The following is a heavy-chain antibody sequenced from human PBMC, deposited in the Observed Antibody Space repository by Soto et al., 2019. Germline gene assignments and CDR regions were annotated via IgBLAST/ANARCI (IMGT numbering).Heavy chain of an antibody. V-gene: IGHV1-18*01. CDR1: GYTFTSYG. CDR3: ARNGYCSSTRCYYYYGMDV. Sequence: GASVKVSCKASGYTFTSYGISWVRQAPGQGLEWMGWISAYNGNTNYAQKLQGRVTMTTDTSTSTAYMELRSLRSDDTAVYYCARNGYCSSTRCYYYYGMDVWGQGTTVTVSS. D-gene: IGHD2-2*01. CDR2: ISAYNGNT. J-gene: IGHJ6*02.